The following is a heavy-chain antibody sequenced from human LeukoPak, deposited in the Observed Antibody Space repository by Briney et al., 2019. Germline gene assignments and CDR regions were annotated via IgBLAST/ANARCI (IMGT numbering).Heavy chain of an antibody. D-gene: IGHD3-3*01. CDR3: TRHEEQYYDFWSDYYGYFDY. CDR1: GFTFSTYS. Sequence: GGSLRLSCAASGFTFSTYSMNWVRQAPGRGLEWVSYISGTTSTIYYAHSVKGRFTISRDNAKKSLYLQMNSLRAEDTAVYYCTRHEEQYYDFWSDYYGYFDYWGQGTLVTVSS. CDR2: ISGTTSTI. V-gene: IGHV3-48*04. J-gene: IGHJ4*02.